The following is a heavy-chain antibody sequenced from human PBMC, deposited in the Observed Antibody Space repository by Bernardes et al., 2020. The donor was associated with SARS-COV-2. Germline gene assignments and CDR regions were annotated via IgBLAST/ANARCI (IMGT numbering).Heavy chain of an antibody. D-gene: IGHD1-1*01. Sequence: GGFLRLSCAAAGFTVSSNYMTWVRQAPGKRLECVSVLYRGGDTYYADSVKGRFSISRDNSKNTLDLQMNSLRAEDTAVYDCARYATGNVFDVWGQGTTVTVSS. V-gene: IGHV3-53*01. CDR1: GFTVSSNY. CDR3: ARYATGNVFDV. J-gene: IGHJ6*02. CDR2: LYRGGDT.